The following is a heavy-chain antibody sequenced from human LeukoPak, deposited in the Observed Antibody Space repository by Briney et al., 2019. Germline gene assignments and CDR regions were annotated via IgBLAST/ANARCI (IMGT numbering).Heavy chain of an antibody. J-gene: IGHJ4*02. CDR3: VVTQKWLAFDY. Sequence: SETLSLTSAVSGGSISGRYWSWIRQPPGKGLEWIANWRYDGSPNYTPSLESRATISLDTSKNQFSLRLTSVTAADTAVYYCVVTQKWLAFDYWGQGILVTVSS. V-gene: IGHV4-59*08. D-gene: IGHD6-19*01. CDR1: GGSISGRY. CDR2: WRYDGSP.